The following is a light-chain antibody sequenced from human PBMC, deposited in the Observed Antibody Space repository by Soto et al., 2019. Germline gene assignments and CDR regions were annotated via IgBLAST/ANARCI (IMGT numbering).Light chain of an antibody. CDR2: DAS. V-gene: IGKV1-5*01. CDR1: QSISSW. CDR3: QQYNRYLFT. J-gene: IGKJ3*01. Sequence: DIQMTQSPSTLSASVGDRVTITCRASQSISSWLAWYQQKPGKAPKLLIYDASSLESGVTSRFSGSGSGTEFTLTISSLQPDDFATYYCQQYNRYLFTFGPGTKVDIK.